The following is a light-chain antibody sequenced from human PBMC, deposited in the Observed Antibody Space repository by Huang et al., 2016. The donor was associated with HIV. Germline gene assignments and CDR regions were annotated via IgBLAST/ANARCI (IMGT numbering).Light chain of an antibody. V-gene: IGKV1-NL1*01. J-gene: IGKJ5*01. CDR2: AAS. CDR3: QQYYNTST. Sequence: DIQMTQSPSSLSASVGDRVTITCRASQGISNSLAWYQQKPGKAPKLLLFAASRWESGVPSRFSGSGSGTDYSLTISSLQPEDFATYYCQQYYNTSTFGQGTRLEIK. CDR1: QGISNS.